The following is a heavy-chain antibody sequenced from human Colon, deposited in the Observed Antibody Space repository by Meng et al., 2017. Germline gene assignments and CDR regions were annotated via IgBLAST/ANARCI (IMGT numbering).Heavy chain of an antibody. CDR3: LRGVLDPCVY. J-gene: IGHJ4*02. D-gene: IGHD2-8*01. V-gene: IGHV3-74*01. Sequence: GGSLRLSCAASAFTFSRYWMHWVRETPGKGLVWVSSINTDGSTTSYADSVRGRFTVSRDNAKSTLYLQMNSLRAEDTAVYYCLRGVLDPCVYWGQGTLVTVSS. CDR2: INTDGSTT. CDR1: AFTFSRYW.